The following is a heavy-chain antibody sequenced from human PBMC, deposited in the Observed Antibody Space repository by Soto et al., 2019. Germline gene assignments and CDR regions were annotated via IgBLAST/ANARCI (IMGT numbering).Heavy chain of an antibody. CDR1: GYTFTTNG. J-gene: IGHJ3*02. V-gene: IGHV1-18*01. Sequence: ASVKVSCKASGYTFTTNGFSWVRQAPGQGLEWMGWISAYNGNTNYAQKLQGRVTMTTDTSTSTAYMELRSLRSDDTAVYYCARHWTYYDSSGYYSDAFDIWGQGTMVTVSS. CDR2: ISAYNGNT. CDR3: ARHWTYYDSSGYYSDAFDI. D-gene: IGHD3-22*01.